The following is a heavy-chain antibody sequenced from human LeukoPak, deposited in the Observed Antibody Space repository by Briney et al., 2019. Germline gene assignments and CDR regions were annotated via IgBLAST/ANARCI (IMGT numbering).Heavy chain of an antibody. Sequence: EGSLRLSCAASGFTFSSYSMNWVRQAPGKGLEWVSSISSSSSYIYYADSVKGRFTISRDNAKNSLYLQMNSLRAEDTAVYYCASPESSGYYAGLGYFQHWGQGTLVTVSS. J-gene: IGHJ1*01. D-gene: IGHD3-22*01. CDR3: ASPESSGYYAGLGYFQH. V-gene: IGHV3-21*01. CDR2: ISSSSSYI. CDR1: GFTFSSYS.